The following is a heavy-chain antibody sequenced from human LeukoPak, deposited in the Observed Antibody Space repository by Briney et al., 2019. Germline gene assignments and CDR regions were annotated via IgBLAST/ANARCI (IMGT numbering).Heavy chain of an antibody. Sequence: GGSLRLSCAASGFTVSSNYMSWIRQAPGKGLEWVSVIYSGGSTYYADSVKGRFTISRDNSKNTLYLQMNSLRAEDTAVYYCAKKWKYPTYYFDYWGQGTLVTVSS. D-gene: IGHD1-1*01. CDR3: AKKWKYPTYYFDY. CDR2: IYSGGST. V-gene: IGHV3-53*01. J-gene: IGHJ4*02. CDR1: GFTVSSNY.